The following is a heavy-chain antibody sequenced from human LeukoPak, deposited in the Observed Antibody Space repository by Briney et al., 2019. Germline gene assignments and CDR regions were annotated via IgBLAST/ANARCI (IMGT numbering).Heavy chain of an antibody. D-gene: IGHD4/OR15-4a*01. CDR1: GYTFTSYG. V-gene: IGHV1-18*01. Sequence: ASVKVSCKASGYTFTSYGISWVRQAPGQGLEWMGWISAYNGNTNYAQKLQGRVTMTTDTSTSTAYMELRSLRSDDTAVYYCAGDVGLYGYYYYMDVWGKGTTVTVSS. J-gene: IGHJ6*03. CDR3: AGDVGLYGYYYYMDV. CDR2: ISAYNGNT.